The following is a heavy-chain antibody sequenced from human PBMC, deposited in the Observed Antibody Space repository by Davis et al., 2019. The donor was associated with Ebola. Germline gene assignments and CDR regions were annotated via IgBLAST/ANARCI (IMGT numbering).Heavy chain of an antibody. CDR3: ARDLVVPMRTNWFDP. Sequence: PSETLSLTCTVSGGSISSSSYYWSWIRQPPGKGLEWIGEINHSGSTNYNPSLKSRVTISVDTSKNQFSLKLSSVTAADTAVYYCARDLVVPMRTNWFDPWGQGTLVTVSS. V-gene: IGHV4-39*07. J-gene: IGHJ5*02. CDR2: INHSGST. D-gene: IGHD2-2*01. CDR1: GGSISSSSYY.